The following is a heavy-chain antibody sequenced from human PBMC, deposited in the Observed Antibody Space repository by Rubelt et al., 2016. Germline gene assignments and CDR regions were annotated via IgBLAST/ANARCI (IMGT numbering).Heavy chain of an antibody. V-gene: IGHV3-13*01. D-gene: IGHD4-23*01. J-gene: IGHJ6*02. CDR1: EFIFSTYD. Sequence: GGSLRLSCAASEFIFSTYDMHWVRQTTGKRLEWVSSIGTAGDTHYADSVKGRVTISRENAKNSLYLQMNTLRPGDTAVYYWSRESFTVVDGVYYYYGMDVWGQGTTVTVSS. CDR2: IGTAGDT. CDR3: SRESFTVVDGVYYYYGMDV.